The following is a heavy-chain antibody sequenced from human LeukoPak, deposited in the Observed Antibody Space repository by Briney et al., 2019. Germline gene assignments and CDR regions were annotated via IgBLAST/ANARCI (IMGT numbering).Heavy chain of an antibody. CDR2: ISGSGGSL. J-gene: IGHJ4*02. V-gene: IGHV3-23*01. Sequence: GGSLRLSCAASGFTFSSYAMSWVRLAPGKGLDWVSTISGSGGSLYYADSVRGRFTISRDNSKNTLYLQMNSLRAEDTAVYYCAKGFYHVGATTVYDYWGQGTLVTVSS. CDR1: GFTFSSYA. CDR3: AKGFYHVGATTVYDY. D-gene: IGHD1-26*01.